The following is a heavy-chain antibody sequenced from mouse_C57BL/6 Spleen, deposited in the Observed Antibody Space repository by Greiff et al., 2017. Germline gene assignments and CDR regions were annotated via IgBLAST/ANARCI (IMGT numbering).Heavy chain of an antibody. V-gene: IGHV1-47*01. CDR3: AFIYYDYERGYAMDY. Sequence: QVQLQQSGAELVKPGASVKMSCKASGYTFTTYPIEWMKQNHGNSLEWIGNCHPYNDDTKYNEKFKGKATLTVEKSSSTVYLELSRLTSDDSAVYYCAFIYYDYERGYAMDYWGQGTSVTVSS. CDR1: GYTFTTYP. J-gene: IGHJ4*01. D-gene: IGHD2-4*01. CDR2: CHPYNDDT.